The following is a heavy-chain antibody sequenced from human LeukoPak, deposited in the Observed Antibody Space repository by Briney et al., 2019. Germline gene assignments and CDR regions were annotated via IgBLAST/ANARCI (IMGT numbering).Heavy chain of an antibody. V-gene: IGHV1-46*01. CDR1: GYTFTKYL. J-gene: IGHJ5*02. D-gene: IGHD1-20*01. CDR3: ARPLFCAFDNCGYWLDP. CDR2: INPNGDAT. Sequence: ASAKVSCKTSGYTFTKYLIHWVRQAPGQGRERVGTINPNGDATNYAPRLQGRLTLTQDTSTSTVYMELRGLTPDDTAVYYCARPLFCAFDNCGYWLDPWGPGTLVTVSS.